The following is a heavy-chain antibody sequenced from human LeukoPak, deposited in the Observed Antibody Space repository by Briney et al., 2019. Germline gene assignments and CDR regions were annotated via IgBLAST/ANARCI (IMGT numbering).Heavy chain of an antibody. CDR1: GYTFSGYY. V-gene: IGHV1-2*02. D-gene: IGHD2-2*01. Sequence: ALVKVSCKASGYTFSGYYMHWVRQAPGQGLEWMGWINANSGGVHYAQKFQGRVTMTRDTSTSTAYMELSRLKSDDTAVYYCARVVVVPAVYFDHWGQGALVTVSS. CDR2: INANSGGV. J-gene: IGHJ4*02. CDR3: ARVVVVPAVYFDH.